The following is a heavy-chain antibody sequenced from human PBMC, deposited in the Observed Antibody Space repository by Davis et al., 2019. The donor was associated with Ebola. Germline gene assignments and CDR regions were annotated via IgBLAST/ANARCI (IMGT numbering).Heavy chain of an antibody. J-gene: IGHJ4*02. Sequence: GGSLRLSCAASGFTFSSYSMNWVRQAPGKGLEWVSSISSSSSYIYYADSVKGRFTISRDNAKNSLYLQMNSLRAEDTAVYYCAKKHFVVPAASKDYFDYWGQGTLVTVSS. CDR3: AKKHFVVPAASKDYFDY. D-gene: IGHD2-2*01. V-gene: IGHV3-21*04. CDR2: ISSSSSYI. CDR1: GFTFSSYS.